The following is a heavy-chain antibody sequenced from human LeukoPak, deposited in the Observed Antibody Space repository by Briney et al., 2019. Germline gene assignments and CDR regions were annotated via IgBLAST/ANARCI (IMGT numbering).Heavy chain of an antibody. J-gene: IGHJ4*02. V-gene: IGHV4-34*01. CDR2: ISHSGST. D-gene: IGHD3-22*01. CDR3: ARGTMIVLHY. Sequence: SETLSLTCAVYGGSFSGYYWSWIRQLPGKGLEWIGEISHSGSTNYNPSLKSRVTISVDTSKNQFSLKLSSVTAADTAVYYCARGTMIVLHYWGQGTLVTVSS. CDR1: GGSFSGYY.